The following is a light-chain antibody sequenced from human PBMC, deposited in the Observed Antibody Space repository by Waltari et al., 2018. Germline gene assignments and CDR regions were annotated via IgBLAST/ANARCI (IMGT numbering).Light chain of an antibody. CDR2: DAS. V-gene: IGKV1-33*01. J-gene: IGKJ4*01. CDR1: QAISAY. CDR3: QQYETLEALS. Sequence: DIQMIQSPSSLSASVGDRVTITCQASQAISAYLNWYQHKPGKAPKRRIYDASVLETGVPSRFTGSGSGTDFTFTITSLQPEDSATYYCQQYETLEALSFGGGTKVEIK.